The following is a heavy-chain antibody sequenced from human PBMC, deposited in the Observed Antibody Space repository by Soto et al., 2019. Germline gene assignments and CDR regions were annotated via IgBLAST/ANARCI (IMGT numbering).Heavy chain of an antibody. CDR2: ISYDGSNE. J-gene: IGHJ4*02. CDR1: GFIFSTYG. V-gene: IGHV3-30*18. D-gene: IGHD1-26*01. Sequence: VRLVESGGGVVQPGGSLRLSCEASGFIFSTYGMHWVRQAPGKGLEWVAHISYDGSNEHYADSVKGRFTVSRDNAKNTLSLQLTSLRSEDTAVYYCTKEYIVGTTWGYFESWGQGTLVTVSS. CDR3: TKEYIVGTTWGYFES.